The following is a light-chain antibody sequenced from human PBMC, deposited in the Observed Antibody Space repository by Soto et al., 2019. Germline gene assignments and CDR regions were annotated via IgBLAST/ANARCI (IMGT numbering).Light chain of an antibody. J-gene: IGKJ1*01. CDR1: QSIRSF. V-gene: IGKV1-39*01. Sequence: DIQMTQSPSSLSASVGDRVTITCRASQSIRSFLNWYQQKPGKAPKRLIYAASSLQGGVPSRFSGSGSGTEFTLTISSLQPEDFATYYCQQSSSSLGTFGLGTKLDSK. CDR2: AAS. CDR3: QQSSSSLGT.